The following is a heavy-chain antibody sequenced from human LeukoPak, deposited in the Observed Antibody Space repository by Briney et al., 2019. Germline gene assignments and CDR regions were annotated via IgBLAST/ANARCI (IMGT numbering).Heavy chain of an antibody. J-gene: IGHJ5*02. CDR3: ARVPGTTGTTGFDP. CDR2: IHHTGST. D-gene: IGHD1-1*01. V-gene: IGHV4-38-2*01. CDR1: GYSISSGYH. Sequence: SETLSLTCDVSGYSISSGYHWGWIRQPPGKGVEWIGSIHHTGSTYYKSSLKSRVTISIDTSKNQLSLKLSSVTAADTAVYYCARVPGTTGTTGFDPWGQGTLVTVSS.